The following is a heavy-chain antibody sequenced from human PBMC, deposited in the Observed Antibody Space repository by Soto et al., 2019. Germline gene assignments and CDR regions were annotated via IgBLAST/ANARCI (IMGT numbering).Heavy chain of an antibody. D-gene: IGHD3-22*01. CDR2: TWYDGSNK. CDR3: TTDSYSSIIVVRFDY. J-gene: IGHJ4*01. CDR1: GFTFSSYG. Sequence: PGGSLRLSCTASGFTFSSYGMHWVRQAPGKGLEWVAVTWYDGSNKYYADSVKGRFTISRDNSKNTLYLQMNSLRAEDTGIYYCTTDSYSSIIVVRFDYWGHGTLVTVSS. V-gene: IGHV3-33*01.